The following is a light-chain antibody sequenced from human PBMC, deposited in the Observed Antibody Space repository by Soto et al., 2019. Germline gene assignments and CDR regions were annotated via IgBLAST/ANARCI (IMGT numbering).Light chain of an antibody. V-gene: IGKV3-15*01. CDR2: SAS. J-gene: IGKJ4*02. CDR1: QSVNSN. CDR3: QQYNEWLR. Sequence: EILGTQSPATLSVSPGERVTLSCRASQSVNSNLAWYQQKPGQAPRLLIYSASTKATGIPARFSGSGSGTEFTLTISSLQSEDFAVYYCQQYNEWLRFGGGPKVEI.